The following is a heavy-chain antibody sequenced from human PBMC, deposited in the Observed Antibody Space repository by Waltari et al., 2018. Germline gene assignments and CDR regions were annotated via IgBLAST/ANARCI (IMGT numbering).Heavy chain of an antibody. CDR3: AKAPQQYCSGGSCYP. CDR1: GFTFSIYA. J-gene: IGHJ5*02. V-gene: IGHV3-23*04. Sequence: EVQLVESGGSLVQPGGSLSLSCAASGFTFSIYAVSLVRQAPGKGLEWVSAISGSGGSTYYADSVKGRFTISRDNSKNTLYLQMNSLRAEDTAVYYWAKAPQQYCSGGSCYPWGQGTLVTVSS. CDR2: ISGSGGST. D-gene: IGHD2-15*01.